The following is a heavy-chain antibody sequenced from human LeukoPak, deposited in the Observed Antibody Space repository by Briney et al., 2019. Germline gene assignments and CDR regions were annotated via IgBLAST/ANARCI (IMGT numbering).Heavy chain of an antibody. CDR1: GYTFSSYY. CDR3: ARDSNGWFDY. J-gene: IGHJ5*01. CDR2: TNLDNGVT. Sequence: ASVKVSCKASGYTFSSYYIHWVRQAPGQGLEWMGWTNLDNGVTKYAKKFQGRVTMTRDTSINTAYMELSRLRSDDTAVYYCARDSNGWFDYWGQGTLVTVSS. D-gene: IGHD6-19*01. V-gene: IGHV1-2*02.